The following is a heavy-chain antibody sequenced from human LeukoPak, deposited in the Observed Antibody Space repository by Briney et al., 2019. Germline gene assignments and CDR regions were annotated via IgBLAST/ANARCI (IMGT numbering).Heavy chain of an antibody. CDR2: IYGSGSI. J-gene: IGHJ5*02. V-gene: IGHV4-4*07. CDR1: GGSVNNYY. D-gene: IGHD3-10*01. CDR3: TRDRGLYGEVLFDP. Sequence: SETLSLTCTVFGGSVNNYYLSWIRQPAGKGLEWIGRIYGSGSINYNPSLRNRVAMSLDTSKNQFSLKLRSVTAADTAVYYCTRDRGLYGEVLFDPWGQGTLVTVSS.